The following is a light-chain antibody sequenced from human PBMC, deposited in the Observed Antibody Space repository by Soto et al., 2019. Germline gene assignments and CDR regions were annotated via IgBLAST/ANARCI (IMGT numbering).Light chain of an antibody. Sequence: QSALTQPASVSGSPGQSITISCTGTSSDVGSYNLVSWYQQHPGKAPKLMIYDVSKRPSGVPDRFSGSKSGNTASLTISGLQAEDEADYYCCSYAGSYTFVVFGGGTQLTVL. J-gene: IGLJ2*01. V-gene: IGLV2-11*01. CDR2: DVS. CDR1: SSDVGSYNL. CDR3: CSYAGSYTFVV.